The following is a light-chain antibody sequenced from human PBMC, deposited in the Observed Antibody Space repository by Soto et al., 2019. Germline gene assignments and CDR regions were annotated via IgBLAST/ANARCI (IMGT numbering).Light chain of an antibody. V-gene: IGKV3-20*01. J-gene: IGKJ1*01. CDR2: GAS. CDR3: QQYGSSPWT. CDR1: QSVSGSY. Sequence: ENVLTQSPGTLSLSPGERATLSCRASQSVSGSYLAWYQQKPGQAPRLLIYGASSRATGIPDRFSGSGSGTEFTLTISSLQSEDFAVYYCQQYGSSPWTFGQGTKVDNK.